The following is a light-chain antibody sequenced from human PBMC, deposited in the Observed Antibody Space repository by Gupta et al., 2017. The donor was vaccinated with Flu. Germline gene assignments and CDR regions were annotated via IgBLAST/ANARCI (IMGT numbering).Light chain of an antibody. V-gene: IGLV6-57*03. J-gene: IGLJ3*02. CDR3: QSYDDTTWV. CDR2: EDD. Sequence: FMLTQPHSVSESPGKTVTIPCTRSSGSIASNYVQWYQQRPGSAPTSVIFEDDQRPSGVPDRFSGSIDSSSNSASLTISGLKTEDEADYYCQSYDDTTWVFGGGTKLTVL. CDR1: SGSIASNY.